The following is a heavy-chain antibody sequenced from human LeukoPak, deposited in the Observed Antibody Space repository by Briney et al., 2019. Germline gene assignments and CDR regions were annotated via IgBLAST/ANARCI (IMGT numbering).Heavy chain of an antibody. V-gene: IGHV4-59*01. J-gene: IGHJ6*03. CDR1: GGSISSYY. CDR2: IYYSGST. D-gene: IGHD2-15*01. CDR3: ARVIRGVVVTYAYYYYMDV. Sequence: SETLSLTCTVSGGSISSYYWSWLRQPPGKGLEWIGYIYYSGSTNYNPSLKSRVTISVDTSKNQFSLKLSSVTAADTAVYYCARVIRGVVVTYAYYYYMDVWGKGTTVTVSS.